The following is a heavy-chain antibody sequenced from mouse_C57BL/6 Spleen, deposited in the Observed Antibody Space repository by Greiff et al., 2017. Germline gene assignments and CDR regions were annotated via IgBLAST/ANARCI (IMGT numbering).Heavy chain of an antibody. Sequence: QVQLQQPGAELVKPGASVKLSCKASGYTFTSYWMHWVKQRPGQGLEWIGMIHPNSGSTNYNEKFKSKATLTVDKSSSTAYMQLSSLTSEDSAVYYCARAYYSNLFYFASWGQGTTLTVSS. CDR3: ARAYYSNLFYFAS. V-gene: IGHV1-64*01. CDR2: IHPNSGST. D-gene: IGHD2-5*01. CDR1: GYTFTSYW. J-gene: IGHJ2*01.